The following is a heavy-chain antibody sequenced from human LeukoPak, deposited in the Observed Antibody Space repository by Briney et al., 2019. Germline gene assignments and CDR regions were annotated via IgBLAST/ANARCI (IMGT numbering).Heavy chain of an antibody. J-gene: IGHJ3*02. Sequence: ASVKVSCKVSGYTLTELSMHWVRQAPGKGLEWMGGFDPEDGETIYAQKFQGRVTMTRNTSISTAYMELSSLRSEDTAVYYCAISKGWSGYYLVGGQAFDIWGQGTMVTVSS. CDR2: FDPEDGET. D-gene: IGHD3-3*01. V-gene: IGHV1-24*01. CDR1: GYTLTELS. CDR3: AISKGWSGYYLVGGQAFDI.